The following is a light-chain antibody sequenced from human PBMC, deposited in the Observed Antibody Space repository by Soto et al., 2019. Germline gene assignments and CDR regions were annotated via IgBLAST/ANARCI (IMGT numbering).Light chain of an antibody. J-gene: IGKJ5*01. CDR3: MQGLQTPPT. V-gene: IGKV2-28*01. Sequence: DIVMTQSPLSLPITPGETACISCRSSQRLLHSNGYNFLDCYLQKTGQSPQIXIYLGSSRSSGAPDRLSGSGSGTDFTLKIDGVEAEDVGTYYCMQGLQTPPTXGQGTRLEIK. CDR2: LGS. CDR1: QRLLHSNGYNF.